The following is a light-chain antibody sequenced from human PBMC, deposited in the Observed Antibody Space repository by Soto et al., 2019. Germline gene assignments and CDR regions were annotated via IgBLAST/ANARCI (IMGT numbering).Light chain of an antibody. CDR1: SSDVGAYNY. J-gene: IGLJ2*01. Sequence: QSALTQPPSASGSPGQSVTISCTGTSSDVGAYNYVSWYQQHPGKAPKLMIYEVNKRPSGVPDRFSGSKSGNTASLTVSGLQVEDEADYYCSLYAGSSTLFGGGTKVTVL. CDR2: EVN. V-gene: IGLV2-8*01. CDR3: SLYAGSSTL.